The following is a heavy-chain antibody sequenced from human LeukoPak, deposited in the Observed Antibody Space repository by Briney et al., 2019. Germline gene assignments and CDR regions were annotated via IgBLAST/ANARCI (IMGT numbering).Heavy chain of an antibody. CDR1: GFTFSDYY. CDR2: ISSSGSTI. D-gene: IGHD3-3*01. CDR3: ARGRITIFGVVIMGPYGMDV. V-gene: IGHV3-11*01. J-gene: IGHJ6*02. Sequence: GGSLRLSCAASGFTFSDYYMSWIRQAPGKGPEWVSYISSSGSTIYYADSVKGRFTISRDNAKNSLYLQMNSLRAEDTAVYYCARGRITIFGVVIMGPYGMDVWGQGTTVTVSS.